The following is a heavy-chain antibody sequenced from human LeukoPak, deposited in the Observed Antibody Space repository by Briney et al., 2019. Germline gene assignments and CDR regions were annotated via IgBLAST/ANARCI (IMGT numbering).Heavy chain of an antibody. D-gene: IGHD3-10*01. CDR1: GFTVSSNY. CDR2: IYSGGST. Sequence: GGSLRVSCAASGFTVSSNYMSWVRQAPGKGLEWVSIIYSGGSTYYADSVKGRFTISRDNSKNTLYLQMNSLRAEDTAVYYCARGLYYYGSGAPKAAAFYYMDVWGKGTTVTVSS. V-gene: IGHV3-53*01. CDR3: ARGLYYYGSGAPKAAAFYYMDV. J-gene: IGHJ6*03.